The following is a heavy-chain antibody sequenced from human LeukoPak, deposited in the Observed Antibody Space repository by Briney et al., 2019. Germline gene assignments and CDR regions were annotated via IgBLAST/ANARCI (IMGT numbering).Heavy chain of an antibody. CDR3: AKGASMVRGVIYNWFDP. Sequence: GGSLRPSCAASGFTFSSYAMSWVRQAPGKGLEWVSAISGSGGSTYYADSVKGRFTISRDNSKNTLYLQMNSLRAEDTAVYYCAKGASMVRGVIYNWFDPWGQGTLVTVSS. CDR1: GFTFSSYA. D-gene: IGHD3-10*01. CDR2: ISGSGGST. V-gene: IGHV3-23*01. J-gene: IGHJ5*02.